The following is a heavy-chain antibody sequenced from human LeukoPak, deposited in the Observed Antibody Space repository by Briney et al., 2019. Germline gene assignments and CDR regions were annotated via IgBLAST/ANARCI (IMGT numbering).Heavy chain of an antibody. J-gene: IGHJ4*02. CDR3: VRDLRYDTSGHEEDYFDY. CDR2: ITSTSRYI. Sequence: SGGSLRLSCAASGFTFGPYTMNWVRQAPGKGLEWVSSITSTSRYIYYADSLKGRFTVSRDNAKSSLYLQMNSLTVEDTAVYYCVRDLRYDTSGHEEDYFDYWGQGTLVTVSS. CDR1: GFTFGPYT. D-gene: IGHD3-22*01. V-gene: IGHV3-21*06.